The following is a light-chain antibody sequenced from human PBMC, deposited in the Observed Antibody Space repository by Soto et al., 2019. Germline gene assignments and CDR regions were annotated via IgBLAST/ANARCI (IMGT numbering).Light chain of an antibody. V-gene: IGLV2-14*01. CDR2: EVS. J-gene: IGLJ1*01. Sequence: QSASVSGSPGQSITISCTGTSDDVGGYDTVSWYQQHPDKAPKLLIYEVSHRPSGISNRFSGSKSGNTASLTISGLQAEDEADYYCSSFTSSRTGVFGTGTKLTVL. CDR1: SDDVGGYDT. CDR3: SSFTSSRTGV.